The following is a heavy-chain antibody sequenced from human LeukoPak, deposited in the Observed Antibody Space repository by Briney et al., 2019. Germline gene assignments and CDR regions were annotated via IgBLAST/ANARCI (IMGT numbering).Heavy chain of an antibody. V-gene: IGHV1-69*01. CDR1: GGTFSSYA. CDR2: IIPIFGTA. J-gene: IGHJ3*02. D-gene: IGHD5-18*01. CDR3: ARALGTAMVTAAFDI. Sequence: GSSVKVSCKASGGTFSSYAISWVRQAPGRGLEWMGGIIPIFGTANYAQKFQGRVTITADESTSTAYMELSSLTSEDTAVYYCARALGTAMVTAAFDIWGQGTMVTVSS.